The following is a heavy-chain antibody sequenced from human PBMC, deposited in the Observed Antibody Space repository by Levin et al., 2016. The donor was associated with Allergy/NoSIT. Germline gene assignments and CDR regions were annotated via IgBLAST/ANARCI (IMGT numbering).Heavy chain of an antibody. CDR3: ARDLRFGTRIDNWFDP. D-gene: IGHD1/OR15-1a*01. CDR1: GYMFTDHY. Sequence: ASVKVSCKASGYMFTDHYMHWVRQAPGQGLEWMGWMNPSNGDTNYAQNFQGRVTMTRDTSISTAYMELRGLRSDDTAVYYCARDLRFGTRIDNWFDPWGQGTQVTVSS. V-gene: IGHV1-2*02. J-gene: IGHJ5*02. CDR2: MNPSNGDT.